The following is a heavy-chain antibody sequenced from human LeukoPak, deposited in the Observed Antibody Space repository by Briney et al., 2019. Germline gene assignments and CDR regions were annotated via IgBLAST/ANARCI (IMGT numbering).Heavy chain of an antibody. CDR1: GFSVSNNY. D-gene: IGHD3-10*01. CDR3: ARVRGCGQDGFDF. J-gene: IGHJ4*02. V-gene: IGHV3-66*01. Sequence: GGSLRLSCAASGFSVSNNYMNWVRQAPGKGLEWVSTFSTGGTTNSADSVKGRFTISRDNSKNALFLQMNSLRVEDTAVYFCARVRGCGQDGFDFWGQGTLVTVSS. CDR2: FSTGGTT.